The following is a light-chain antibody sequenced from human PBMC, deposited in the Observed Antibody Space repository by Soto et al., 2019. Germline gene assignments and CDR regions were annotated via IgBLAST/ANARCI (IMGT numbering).Light chain of an antibody. Sequence: QSALIQPASVSGSPGQSITISCTGTSRDVGGSNYVSWYQHHPHRAPKLLIYEVSYRPSGVSSRFSGSKSGNTASLTISGLQAEDEADYYCSSYTSSNTLEVFGVGTRSPS. CDR3: SSYTSSNTLEV. CDR2: EVS. V-gene: IGLV2-14*01. J-gene: IGLJ1*01. CDR1: SRDVGGSNY.